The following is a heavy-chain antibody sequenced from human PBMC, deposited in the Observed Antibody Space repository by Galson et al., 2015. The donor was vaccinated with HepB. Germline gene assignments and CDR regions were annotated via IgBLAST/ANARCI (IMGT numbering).Heavy chain of an antibody. CDR3: AKPTEHYYYDSSGYYPGDRNFDY. D-gene: IGHD3-22*01. J-gene: IGHJ4*02. CDR2: ISGSGGST. Sequence: SLRLSCAASGFTFSSYAMSWVRQAPGKGLEWVSAISGSGGSTYYADSVKGRFTISRDNSKNTLYLQMNSLRAEDTAVYYCAKPTEHYYYDSSGYYPGDRNFDYWGQGTLVTVSS. V-gene: IGHV3-23*01. CDR1: GFTFSSYA.